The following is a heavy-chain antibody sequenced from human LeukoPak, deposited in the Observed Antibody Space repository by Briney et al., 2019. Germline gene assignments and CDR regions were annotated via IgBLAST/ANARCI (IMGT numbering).Heavy chain of an antibody. CDR2: IYTSGST. CDR1: GGSISSGSYY. CDR3: ARRGDGYNVDY. D-gene: IGHD5-24*01. Sequence: PSETLSLTCTVSGGSISSGSYYWSWIRQPAGKGLEWIGRIYTSGSTNYSPSLKSRVTISVDTSKNQFFLKLYSVTAADTAVYYCARRGDGYNVDYWGQGILVTVSS. V-gene: IGHV4-61*02. J-gene: IGHJ4*02.